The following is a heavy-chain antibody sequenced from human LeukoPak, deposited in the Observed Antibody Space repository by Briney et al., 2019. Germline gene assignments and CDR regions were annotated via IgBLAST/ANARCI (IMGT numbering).Heavy chain of an antibody. Sequence: PGGSLRLSCVVPGFTVSSNYMSWVRQAPGKGLEWVSVMYSAGFTYYADSVKGRFTISRDNSKNTLNLQMNSLRAEDTAVYYCANSRRSGYWYFDLWGRGTLVTVSS. CDR2: MYSAGFT. D-gene: IGHD3-22*01. CDR3: ANSRRSGYWYFDL. CDR1: GFTVSSNY. J-gene: IGHJ2*01. V-gene: IGHV3-53*01.